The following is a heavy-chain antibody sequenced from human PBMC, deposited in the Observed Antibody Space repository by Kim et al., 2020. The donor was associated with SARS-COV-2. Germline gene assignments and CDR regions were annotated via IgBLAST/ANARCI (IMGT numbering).Heavy chain of an antibody. CDR1: GFTFSSYA. D-gene: IGHD2-8*02. J-gene: IGHJ6*02. CDR3: VKDCSWWGLYYYYGMDV. V-gene: IGHV3-64D*06. Sequence: GGSLRLSCSASGFTFSSYAMHWVRQAPGKGLEYVSAISSNGGSTYYADSVKGRFTISRDNSKNTLYLQMSSLRAEDTAVYYCVKDCSWWGLYYYYGMDVWGQGTTVTVSS. CDR2: ISSNGGST.